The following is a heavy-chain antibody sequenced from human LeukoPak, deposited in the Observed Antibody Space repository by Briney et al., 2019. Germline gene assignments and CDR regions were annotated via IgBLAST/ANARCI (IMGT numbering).Heavy chain of an antibody. J-gene: IGHJ4*02. CDR1: GGTFSSYA. Sequence: SVKVSCKASGGTFSSYAISWVRQAPGQGLEWMGGIIPIFGTANYAQKFQGRVTITADESTSTAYMELSSLRSEDTAVYYCASTTCYYGSGSSHNLDYWGQGTLVTVSS. CDR2: IIPIFGTA. V-gene: IGHV1-69*13. CDR3: ASTTCYYGSGSSHNLDY. D-gene: IGHD3-10*01.